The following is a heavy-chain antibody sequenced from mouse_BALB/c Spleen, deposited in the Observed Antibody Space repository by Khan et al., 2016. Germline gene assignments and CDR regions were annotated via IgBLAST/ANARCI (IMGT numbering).Heavy chain of an antibody. CDR3: TRLYYYGWFAY. CDR1: GFDFSSYW. CDR2: INPDSSTI. D-gene: IGHD1-1*01. V-gene: IGHV4-1*02. Sequence: EVQLLESGGGLVQPGGSLKLSCAASGFDFSSYWMSWVRQAPGKGLEWIGEINPDSSTINYTPSLKDKFIISRDNAKNTLYLQMSKVRSEDTALYSCTRLYYYGWFAYWGQGTLFTVSA. J-gene: IGHJ3*01.